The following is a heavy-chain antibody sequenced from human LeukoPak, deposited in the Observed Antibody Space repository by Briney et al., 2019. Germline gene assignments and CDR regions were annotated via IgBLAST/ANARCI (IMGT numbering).Heavy chain of an antibody. CDR1: GFTFSSYA. CDR2: ISGSGGST. D-gene: IGHD6-19*01. V-gene: IGHV3-23*01. CDR3: AKDHYSSGWPYYFDY. Sequence: GGSLRLSCAASGFTFSSYAMSWVRQAPGKGLEWVSVISGSGGSTYYADSVKGRFTISRDNSKNTLYLQMNSLRAEDTAVYYCAKDHYSSGWPYYFDYWGQGTLVTVSS. J-gene: IGHJ4*02.